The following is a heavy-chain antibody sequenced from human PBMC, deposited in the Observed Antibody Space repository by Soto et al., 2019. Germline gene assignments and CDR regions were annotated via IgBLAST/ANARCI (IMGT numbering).Heavy chain of an antibody. D-gene: IGHD3-10*01. Sequence: QVQLVESGGGVVQPGRSLRLSCAASGFTFSSYAMHWVRQAPGKGLEWVAVISYDGSNKYYADSVKARFTISRDNSKNTLYLQMNSLRAEDTAVYYCARYPASGSWYFDLWGRGTLVTVSS. V-gene: IGHV3-30-3*01. J-gene: IGHJ2*01. CDR3: ARYPASGSWYFDL. CDR1: GFTFSSYA. CDR2: ISYDGSNK.